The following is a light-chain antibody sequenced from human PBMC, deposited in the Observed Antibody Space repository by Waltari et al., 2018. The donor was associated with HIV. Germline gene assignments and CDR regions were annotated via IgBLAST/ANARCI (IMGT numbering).Light chain of an antibody. CDR3: ASWDDALSSWL. V-gene: IGLV1-47*01. Sequence: QSGLSQPPSTSRPPGQRVVISCSGRSSTLGKNYVSWFQQVSGAAPRLLIYRNDRRPSGVPDRFTAAKSGTSASLVISGLRSDDEAEYFCASWDDALSSWLFGGGTRLTVL. J-gene: IGLJ6*01. CDR1: SSTLGKNY. CDR2: RND.